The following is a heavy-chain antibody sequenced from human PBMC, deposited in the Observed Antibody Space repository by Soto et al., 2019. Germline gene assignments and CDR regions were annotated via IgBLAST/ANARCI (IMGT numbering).Heavy chain of an antibody. CDR1: GGSISGYY. V-gene: IGHV4-59*01. J-gene: IGHJ3*02. CDR3: ARVEGGSYGAFDI. D-gene: IGHD1-26*01. Sequence: QVQLRESGPGLVKPSETLSLTCTVSGGSISGYYWSWIRQPPGKGLHFIGYIYYSGSTDYNPSLKSRVTISVDTSKNQFCLKLSSVTAADTAVYYCARVEGGSYGAFDIWGQGTMVTVSS. CDR2: IYYSGST.